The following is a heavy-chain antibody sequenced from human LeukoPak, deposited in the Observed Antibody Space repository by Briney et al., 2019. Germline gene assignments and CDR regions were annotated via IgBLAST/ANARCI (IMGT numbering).Heavy chain of an antibody. CDR1: GFTFSGSA. CDR2: IRSKANSYAT. V-gene: IGHV3-73*01. CDR3: TNYGSFYY. Sequence: GGSLRLSCAASGFTFSGSAMHWVRQASGKGPEWVGRIRSKANSYATAYAASVKGRFTISRDDSKNTAYLQMNSLKTEDTAVYYCTNYGSFYYWGQGTLVTVSS. J-gene: IGHJ4*02. D-gene: IGHD3-10*01.